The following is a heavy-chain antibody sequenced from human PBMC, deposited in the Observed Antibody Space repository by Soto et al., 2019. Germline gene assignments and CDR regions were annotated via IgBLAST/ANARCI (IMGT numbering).Heavy chain of an antibody. V-gene: IGHV1-2*02. D-gene: IGHD3-22*01. CDR1: GYTFTGYY. J-gene: IGHJ5*02. CDR2: INPNSGGT. Sequence: ASVKVSCKASGYTFTGYYMHWVRQAPGQGLEWMGWINPNSGGTNYAQKFQGRVTMTRDTSISTAYMELSRLRSDDTAVYYCARIGGYYYDSSGNMDWFDPWGQGTLVTVSS. CDR3: ARIGGYYYDSSGNMDWFDP.